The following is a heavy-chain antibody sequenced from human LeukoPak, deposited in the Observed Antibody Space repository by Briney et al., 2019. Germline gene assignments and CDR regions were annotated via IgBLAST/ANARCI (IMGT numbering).Heavy chain of an antibody. Sequence: GGSLRLSCAASGFTFSSYAMSWVRQAPGKGLEWVSAISGSGGSTYYADSVKGRLTISRDNSKNTLYLQMNSLRAEDTAVYYCAKARVYDFWSGYQYYFDYWGQGTLVTVSS. J-gene: IGHJ4*02. V-gene: IGHV3-23*01. D-gene: IGHD3-3*01. CDR3: AKARVYDFWSGYQYYFDY. CDR1: GFTFSSYA. CDR2: ISGSGGST.